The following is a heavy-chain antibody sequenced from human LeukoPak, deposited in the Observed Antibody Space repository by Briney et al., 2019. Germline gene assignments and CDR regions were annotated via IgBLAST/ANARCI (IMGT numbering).Heavy chain of an antibody. CDR2: ISSSSSTI. D-gene: IGHD6-13*01. V-gene: IGHV3-48*04. CDR1: GFTFSSYS. J-gene: IGHJ4*02. Sequence: PGGSLRLSCAASGFTFSSYSMNWVRQAPGKGLEWVSYISSSSSTIYYADSEKGRFTISRDNAKNSLYLQMNSLRAEDTAVYYCAREAGSSWSPPLIDYWGQGTLVTVSS. CDR3: AREAGSSWSPPLIDY.